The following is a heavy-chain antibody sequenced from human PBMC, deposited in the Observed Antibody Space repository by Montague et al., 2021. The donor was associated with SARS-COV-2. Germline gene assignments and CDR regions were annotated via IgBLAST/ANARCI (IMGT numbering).Heavy chain of an antibody. CDR3: VREKYYFDDSGSK. CDR1: GVSISSGSYY. CDR2: VYHTGST. V-gene: IGHV4-61*01. D-gene: IGHD3-22*01. J-gene: IGHJ4*02. Sequence: SETLSLTCSVSGVSISSGSYYWSWVQQPPRKGLEWIGYVYHTGSTNYXPSLKSRVTLSIDTSKNQFSLNLTSVTAADTAVYYCVREKYYFDDSGSKWGQGTLVTV.